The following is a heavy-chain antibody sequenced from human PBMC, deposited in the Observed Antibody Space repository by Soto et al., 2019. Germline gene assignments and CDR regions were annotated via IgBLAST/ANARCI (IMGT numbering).Heavy chain of an antibody. CDR3: ARGVNYYDSDNAFDI. V-gene: IGHV4-30-4*01. Sequence: QVQLQESGPGLVKPSQTLSLTCTVSGGSIRSGDYYWSWIHQPPGKGLEWIGYIYYSGSTYYNPSLQSRVTISVDTSKNQFSLKLSSVTAADTAVYYCARGVNYYDSDNAFDIWGQGTMVTVSS. CDR2: IYYSGST. J-gene: IGHJ3*02. CDR1: GGSIRSGDYY. D-gene: IGHD3-22*01.